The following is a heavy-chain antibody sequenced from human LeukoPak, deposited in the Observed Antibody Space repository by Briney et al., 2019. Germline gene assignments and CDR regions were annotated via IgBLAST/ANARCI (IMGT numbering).Heavy chain of an antibody. CDR2: IKQEGSEK. Sequence: GGSLRLSCASSGFTFSSYRMSWVRQAPGKGLEWVANIKQEGSEKYYLDSVKGRFTISRDNAENSLYLQMNSLRAEDTAVYYCARDSFRVATITFYYYYYMDVWGKGTTVTVSS. D-gene: IGHD5-12*01. CDR1: GFTFSSYR. J-gene: IGHJ6*03. V-gene: IGHV3-7*01. CDR3: ARDSFRVATITFYYYYYMDV.